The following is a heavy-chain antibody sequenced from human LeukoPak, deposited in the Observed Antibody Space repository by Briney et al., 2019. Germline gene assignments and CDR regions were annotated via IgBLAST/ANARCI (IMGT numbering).Heavy chain of an antibody. D-gene: IGHD6-6*01. V-gene: IGHV4-59*12. CDR1: GGSISSYY. CDR2: IYYSGST. Sequence: SVTLSLTCTVSGGSISSYYWSWIRQPPGKGLEWIGYIYYSGSTNYNPSLKSRVTISVDTSKNQFSLKLSSVTAADTAVYYCARASPRRPIAARRNWFDPWGQGTLVTVSS. J-gene: IGHJ5*02. CDR3: ARASPRRPIAARRNWFDP.